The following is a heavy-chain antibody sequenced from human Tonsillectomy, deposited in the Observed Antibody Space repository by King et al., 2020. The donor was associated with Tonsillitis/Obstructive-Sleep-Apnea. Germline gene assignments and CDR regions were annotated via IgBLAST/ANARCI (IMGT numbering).Heavy chain of an antibody. CDR3: ARSITIFGVVIY. J-gene: IGHJ4*02. Sequence: HEQLVQSGAEVKKPGASVKVSCKASGYTFTSYYMHWVRQAPGQGLEWMGIINPSGGSTSYAQKFQGRVAMTRDTSTSTVYMELSSLRSEDTAVYYCARSITIFGVVIYWGQGTLVTVSS. V-gene: IGHV1-46*01. CDR1: GYTFTSYY. CDR2: INPSGGST. D-gene: IGHD3-3*01.